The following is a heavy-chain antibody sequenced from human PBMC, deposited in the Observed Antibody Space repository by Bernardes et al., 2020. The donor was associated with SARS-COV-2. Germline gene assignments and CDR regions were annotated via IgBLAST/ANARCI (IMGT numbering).Heavy chain of an antibody. V-gene: IGHV4-61*02. CDR1: GGSIRSGSYY. CDR3: ARDDSSGYYYFDY. J-gene: IGHJ4*02. CDR2: IYTSGST. Sequence: SETLSLTCTVSGGSIRSGSYYWSWLLQPAGKGLEWIGRIYTSGSTNYNPSLKSRVTISVDTSKNQFSLKLSSVTAADTAVYYCARDDSSGYYYFDYWGQGTLVTVSS. D-gene: IGHD6-19*01.